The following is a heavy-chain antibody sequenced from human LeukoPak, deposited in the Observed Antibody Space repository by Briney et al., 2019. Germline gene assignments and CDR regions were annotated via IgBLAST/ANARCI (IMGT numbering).Heavy chain of an antibody. CDR1: GFTFSSYA. V-gene: IGHV3-23*01. D-gene: IGHD4-17*01. Sequence: GGSLRLSCAASGFTFSSYAMSWVRQAPGKGLEWVSAISGGGGSTYYADSVKGRFTISRDNSKNTLYLQMNSLRAEDTAVYYCAKDEDPSAGPRLRGDTGYWGQGTLVTASS. J-gene: IGHJ4*02. CDR2: ISGGGGST. CDR3: AKDEDPSAGPRLRGDTGY.